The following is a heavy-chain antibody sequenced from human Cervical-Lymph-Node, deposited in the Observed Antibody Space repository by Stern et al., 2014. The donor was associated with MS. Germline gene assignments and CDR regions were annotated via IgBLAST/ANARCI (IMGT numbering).Heavy chain of an antibody. Sequence: QLVQSGAEVKKPGSSGKVSCKASGGTFSSYAISWGRQAPGQGLEWMGGIIPIFGTANYAQKFQGRVTITADESTSTAYMELSSLRSEDTAVYYCARDQLGGSGRERGMDVWGQGTTVTVSS. D-gene: IGHD6-19*01. V-gene: IGHV1-69*01. CDR1: GGTFSSYA. CDR3: ARDQLGGSGRERGMDV. CDR2: IIPIFGTA. J-gene: IGHJ6*02.